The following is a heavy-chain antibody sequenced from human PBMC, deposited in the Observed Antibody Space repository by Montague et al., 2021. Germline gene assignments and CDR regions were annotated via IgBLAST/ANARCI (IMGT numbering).Heavy chain of an antibody. CDR3: ARSGGYCSGGRCDTFDY. V-gene: IGHV4-31*03. CDR1: GGSISSGGFY. Sequence: TLSLTCSVSGGSISSGGFYWSWIRQHPGKGPEWIGSISDSGSTNYNPSLKSRLTLSRDTSKNQVSLRLTSVTAAETAVYYCARSGGYCSGGRCDTFDYWGQGTLVTVSS. D-gene: IGHD2-15*01. J-gene: IGHJ4*02. CDR2: ISDSGST.